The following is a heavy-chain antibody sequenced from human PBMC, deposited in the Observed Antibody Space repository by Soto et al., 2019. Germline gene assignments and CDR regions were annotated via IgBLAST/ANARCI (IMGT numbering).Heavy chain of an antibody. J-gene: IGHJ6*02. CDR1: GYTFTSYC. D-gene: IGHD6-6*01. V-gene: IGHV1-46*01. CDR3: ARGKIAASKAPYYYYYGMDV. Sequence: ASVKVSCKASGYTFTSYCMHWVRQAPGQGLEWMGIINPSGGSTSYAQKFQGRVTMTRDTSTSTVYMELSSLRSEDTAVYYCARGKIAASKAPYYYYYGMDVWGQGTTVTVSS. CDR2: INPSGGST.